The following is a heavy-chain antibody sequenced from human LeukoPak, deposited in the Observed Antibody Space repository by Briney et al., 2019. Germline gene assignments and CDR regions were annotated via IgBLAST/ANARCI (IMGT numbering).Heavy chain of an antibody. CDR1: GYSFTSYW. V-gene: IGHV5-51*01. J-gene: IGHJ6*02. CDR2: IYPGDSDT. D-gene: IGHD2-2*01. Sequence: GESLKISCKGSGYSFTSYWIGWVRQMPGKGLEWMGIIYPGDSDTRYGPSFQGQVAISADKSISTAYLQWSSLKASDTAMYYCARHGIVVPYGMDVWGQGTTVTVSS. CDR3: ARHGIVVPYGMDV.